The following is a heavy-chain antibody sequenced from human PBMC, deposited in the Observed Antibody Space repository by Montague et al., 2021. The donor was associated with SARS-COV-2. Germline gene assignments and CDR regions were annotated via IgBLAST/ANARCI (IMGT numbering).Heavy chain of an antibody. CDR1: GGSSSSSSHY. J-gene: IGHJ4*02. D-gene: IGHD3-22*01. Sequence: SETLSLTCTVSGGSSSSSSHYWGWLRQRPGRGLQWIGSISYTGSTYYNPSLKSRVTISRDTSKNQFSLKLSSVTAADTAVYYCARQYYYDNNGFPAYDYWGRGTLVTVSS. CDR3: ARQYYYDNNGFPAYDY. V-gene: IGHV4-39*01. CDR2: ISYTGST.